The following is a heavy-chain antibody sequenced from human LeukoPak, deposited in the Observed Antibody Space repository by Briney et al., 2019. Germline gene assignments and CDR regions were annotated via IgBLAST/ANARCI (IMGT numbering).Heavy chain of an antibody. D-gene: IGHD5-18*01. CDR3: AREMLSYGDALDI. J-gene: IGHJ3*02. V-gene: IGHV3-53*01. CDR1: GFDVSDKF. Sequence: GRSLTLSCAASGFDVSDKFMAWVRQAPGKGLEWVSVIYSGVNTYYADSVKGRFTISRDNAKNTLFLQMSSLRAEETAVYYCAREMLSYGDALDIWGQGTVVTVSS. CDR2: IYSGVNT.